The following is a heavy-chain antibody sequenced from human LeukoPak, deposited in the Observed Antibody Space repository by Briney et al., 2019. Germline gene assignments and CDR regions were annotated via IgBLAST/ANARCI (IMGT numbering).Heavy chain of an antibody. V-gene: IGHV7-4-1*02. Sequence: ASVKVSCKASGYTFTSYAMNWVRQAPGQGLEWMGWINTNTGNPTYAQGFTGRFVFSLDTSVSTTYLQISSLKAEDTAMYYCARAYSSSWYSSMGHYYYYMDVWGKGTTVTVSS. CDR3: ARAYSSSWYSSMGHYYYYMDV. CDR2: INTNTGNP. J-gene: IGHJ6*03. D-gene: IGHD6-13*01. CDR1: GYTFTSYA.